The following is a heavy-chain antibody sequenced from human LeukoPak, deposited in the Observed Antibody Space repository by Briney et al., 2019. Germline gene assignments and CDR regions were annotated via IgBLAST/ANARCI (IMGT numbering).Heavy chain of an antibody. CDR3: ATADVPPLFDY. CDR1: GFTFSSYA. D-gene: IGHD2-2*01. Sequence: GGSLRLSCAASGFTFSSYAMHWVRQAPGKGLEYVSAISSNGGSTYYANSVKGRFTISRDNSKNTLYLQMGGRRAEDMAVYYCATADVPPLFDYWGQGTLVTVSS. J-gene: IGHJ4*02. CDR2: ISSNGGST. V-gene: IGHV3-64*01.